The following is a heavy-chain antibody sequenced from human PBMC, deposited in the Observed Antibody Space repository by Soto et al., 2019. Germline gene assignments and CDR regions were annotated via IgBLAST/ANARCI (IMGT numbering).Heavy chain of an antibody. Sequence: QVQLVQSGAEVKKPGASVKVSCKAAGYTFTNYAMHWVRQAPGQRLEWMGWINAANGDTKYSQKFQGRVTITRDTSASTTYMELSSLRSEDTAVYYCAIADYIPFDYWGQGTLVTVSS. CDR2: INAANGDT. CDR1: GYTFTNYA. J-gene: IGHJ4*02. V-gene: IGHV1-3*01. D-gene: IGHD4-4*01. CDR3: AIADYIPFDY.